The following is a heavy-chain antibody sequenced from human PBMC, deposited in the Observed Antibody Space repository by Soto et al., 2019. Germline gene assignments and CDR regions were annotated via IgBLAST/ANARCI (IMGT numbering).Heavy chain of an antibody. CDR3: ARPGYCSSTSCYSFDC. CDR2: INSDGSST. D-gene: IGHD2-2*02. Sequence: GGSLRLSCAASGFTFSSYWMHWVRQAPGKGLVWVPRINSDGSSTSYADSVKGRFTISRDNAKNTLYLQMNSLRAEDTAVYYCARPGYCSSTSCYSFDCWGQGTLVTVSS. J-gene: IGHJ4*02. V-gene: IGHV3-74*01. CDR1: GFTFSSYW.